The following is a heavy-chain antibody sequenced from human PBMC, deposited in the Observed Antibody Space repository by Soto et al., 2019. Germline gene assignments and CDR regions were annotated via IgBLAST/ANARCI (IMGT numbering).Heavy chain of an antibody. V-gene: IGHV1-69*05. Sequence: QVQLVQSGAEVRQPASSVKVSCKTSGGTFSSYAISWVRQAPGQGLEWMGGIVPIVDTSTYAQKFQGRVKITTDESTSTAYIELSSLRSDDTAIYYCVRVVAIPGYPDNWGQGTLVTVSS. J-gene: IGHJ4*02. D-gene: IGHD5-12*01. CDR2: IVPIVDTS. CDR3: VRVVAIPGYPDN. CDR1: GGTFSSYA.